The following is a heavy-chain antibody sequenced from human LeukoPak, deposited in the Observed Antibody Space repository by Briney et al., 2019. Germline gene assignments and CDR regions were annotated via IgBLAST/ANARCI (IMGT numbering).Heavy chain of an antibody. D-gene: IGHD5-12*01. J-gene: IGHJ3*02. V-gene: IGHV4-4*07. CDR2: IYTRGNT. CDR3: ARDHEDIVATIWGEGLNI. CDR1: GGSINTFY. Sequence: SETLSLTCTVSGGSINTFYWSWIRQPGGKGLDWIGRIYTRGNTNYNPSLKSRVTMSVDTSKNQFSLKVSSVTAADTAVYYCARDHEDIVATIWGEGLNIWGQGTVVTVSS.